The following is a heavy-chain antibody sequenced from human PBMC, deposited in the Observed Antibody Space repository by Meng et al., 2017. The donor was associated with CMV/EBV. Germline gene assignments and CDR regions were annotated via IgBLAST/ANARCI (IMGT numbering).Heavy chain of an antibody. CDR1: GGSFSGYY. Sequence: SETLSLTCAVYGGSFSGYYWSWIRQPPGKGLEWIGEINHSGSTNYNPSLKSRVTISVGTSKNQFSLKLSSVTAADTAVYYCARTRYSNPFDYWGQGTLVTVSS. J-gene: IGHJ4*02. CDR3: ARTRYSNPFDY. CDR2: INHSGST. V-gene: IGHV4-34*01. D-gene: IGHD6-13*01.